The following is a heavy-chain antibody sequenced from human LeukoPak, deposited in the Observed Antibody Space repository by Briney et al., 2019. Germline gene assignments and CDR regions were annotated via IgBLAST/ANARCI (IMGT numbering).Heavy chain of an antibody. J-gene: IGHJ2*01. CDR1: GYNFTPYW. V-gene: IGHV5-51*01. CDR2: TFPGDSYS. CDR3: ARHFLPGESTGGSVYV. D-gene: IGHD3-16*01. Sequence: GESLKISCKGSGYNFTPYWIVWVRQMPGKGLEWMGMTFPGDSYSIYSPSFQGQVTMSVDKSITTAYLQWSSLKASDTAMYYCARHFLPGESTGGSVYVWGRGTLIPV.